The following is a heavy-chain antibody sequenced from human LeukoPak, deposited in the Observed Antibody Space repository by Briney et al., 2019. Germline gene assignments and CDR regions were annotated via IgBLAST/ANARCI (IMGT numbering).Heavy chain of an antibody. CDR2: IRSTSRTI. CDR1: GFTFSDYY. Sequence: GGSLRLSCAASGFTFSDYYMSWIRQAPGKGLEWVSYIRSTSRTIYYADSVKGRFTISRDNAKNSLYLQMNSLRDEDTAVYYCARDSRWTFDCWGQGTLVTVSS. CDR3: ARDSRWTFDC. V-gene: IGHV3-11*04. D-gene: IGHD5-24*01. J-gene: IGHJ4*02.